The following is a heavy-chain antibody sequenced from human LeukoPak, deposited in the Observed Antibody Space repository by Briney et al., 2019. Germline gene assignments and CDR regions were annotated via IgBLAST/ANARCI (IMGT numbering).Heavy chain of an antibody. CDR2: IYYSGST. CDR3: ARGFIGYMDV. D-gene: IGHD3-16*02. V-gene: IGHV4-59*01. J-gene: IGHJ6*03. CDR1: GGPISSYY. Sequence: KPSETLSLTCPGSGGPISSYYWSWIRQPPGKGLEWIGYIYYSGSTNYNPSLKSRVTISVDTSKNQFSLKLSSVTAADTAVYYCARGFIGYMDVWGKGTTVTVSS.